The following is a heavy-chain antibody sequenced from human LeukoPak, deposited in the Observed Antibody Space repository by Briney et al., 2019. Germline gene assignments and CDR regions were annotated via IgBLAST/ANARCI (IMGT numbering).Heavy chain of an antibody. CDR2: ISSSSSYI. Sequence: GGSLRLSCAASGFTFSSYSMTWVRQAPGKGLEWVSSISSSSSYIYYADSVKGRFTISRDNAKNSLYLQMNSLRAEDTAVYYCARVAVGATVLFYYFDYWGQGTLVTVSS. V-gene: IGHV3-21*01. D-gene: IGHD1-26*01. J-gene: IGHJ4*02. CDR3: ARVAVGATVLFYYFDY. CDR1: GFTFSSYS.